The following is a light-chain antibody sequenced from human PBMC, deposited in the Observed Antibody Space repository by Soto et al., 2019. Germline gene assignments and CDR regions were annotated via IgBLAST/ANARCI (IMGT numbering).Light chain of an antibody. CDR2: GAS. V-gene: IGKV3-15*01. CDR1: QGVSSN. J-gene: IGKJ5*01. Sequence: EIVMTQSPATLSVSPGERATLSCRASQGVSSNLAWYQQKPGQAPRLLIYGASTRATGIPARFSGSGSGTEFTLTISSLQSEDFAVYYCQQYHNWPITFGQGTRWRL. CDR3: QQYHNWPIT.